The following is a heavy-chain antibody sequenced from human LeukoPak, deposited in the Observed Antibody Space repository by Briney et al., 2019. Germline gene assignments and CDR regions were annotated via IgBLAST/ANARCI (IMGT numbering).Heavy chain of an antibody. Sequence: SETLSLTCTVSGGSISSYYWTWIRQPPGKGLEWIGYIYYSGSTKYNPSLKSRVTISVDTSKNQFPLRLSSVTAADTAVYYCARAQVGIVGATEFAYWGQGTLVTVSS. CDR3: ARAQVGIVGATEFAY. J-gene: IGHJ4*02. V-gene: IGHV4-59*08. D-gene: IGHD1-26*01. CDR2: IYYSGST. CDR1: GGSISSYY.